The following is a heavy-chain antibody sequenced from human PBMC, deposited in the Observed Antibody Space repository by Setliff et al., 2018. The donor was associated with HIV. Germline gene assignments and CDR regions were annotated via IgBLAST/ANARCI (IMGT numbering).Heavy chain of an antibody. V-gene: IGHV1-18*04. CDR3: AKGGDRAMINFDH. D-gene: IGHD5-18*01. CDR2: ISAYNGNT. J-gene: IGHJ4*02. Sequence: ASVKVSCKASGYTFTNYYMHWVRQAPGQGLEWMGWISAYNGNTNYAQKLQGRVTMTTDTSTSTAYMELRSLRSEDTAMYYCAKGGDRAMINFDHWGQGTLVTVSS. CDR1: GYTFTNYY.